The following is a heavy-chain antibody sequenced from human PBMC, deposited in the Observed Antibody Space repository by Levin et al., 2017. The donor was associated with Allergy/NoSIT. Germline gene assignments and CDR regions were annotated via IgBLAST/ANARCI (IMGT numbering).Heavy chain of an antibody. CDR3: AREDGSTFDF. CDR2: IYYSGST. D-gene: IGHD2-2*03. J-gene: IGHJ4*02. Sequence: ASQTLSLPCPVSGGSISGGGYHWTWIRQHPEKGLEWIGYIYYSGSTFYNPSLKSRLMISVDTSKNQFSLNVSSVTAADTAVYYCAREDGSTFDFWGQGALVTVAS. CDR1: GGSISGGGYH. V-gene: IGHV4-31*03.